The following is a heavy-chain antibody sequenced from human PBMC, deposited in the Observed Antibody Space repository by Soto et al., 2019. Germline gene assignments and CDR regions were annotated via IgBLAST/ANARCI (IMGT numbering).Heavy chain of an antibody. V-gene: IGHV1-46*01. D-gene: IGHD6-6*01. CDR3: ARVDSSSAGPYYYGMDV. J-gene: IGHJ6*02. CDR2: INPSGGST. Sequence: GASVKVSCKASGYTFTSYYMHWVRQAPGQGLEWMGIINPSGGSTSYAQKFQGRVTMTRDTSTSTAYMELSSLRSEDTAVYYCARVDSSSAGPYYYGMDVWGQGTTVSVSS. CDR1: GYTFTSYY.